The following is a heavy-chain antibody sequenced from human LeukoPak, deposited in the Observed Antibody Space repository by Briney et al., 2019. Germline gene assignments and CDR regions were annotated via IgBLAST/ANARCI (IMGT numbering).Heavy chain of an antibody. CDR2: ISYDGSNK. CDR3: ASPGHSAAYDY. D-gene: IGHD1-14*01. CDR1: GFTFSSYA. Sequence: GRSLRLSCAASGFTFSSYAMHWVRQAPGKGLGWVAVISYDGSNKYYADSVKGRFTISRDNFKNTLYLQMNSLRAEDTAVYYCASPGHSAAYDYWGQGTLVTVSS. J-gene: IGHJ4*02. V-gene: IGHV3-30*01.